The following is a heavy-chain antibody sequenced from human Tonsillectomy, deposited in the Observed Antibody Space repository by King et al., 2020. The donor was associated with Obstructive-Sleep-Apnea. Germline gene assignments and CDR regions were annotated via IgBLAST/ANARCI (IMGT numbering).Heavy chain of an antibody. CDR1: GGSISGSY. CDR3: ARDRRIAEAGAFDI. J-gene: IGHJ3*02. D-gene: IGHD6-19*01. V-gene: IGHV4-59*01. CDR2: IYYSGST. Sequence: QLQESGPGLVKPSETLSLTCTVSGGSISGSYWGWIRQPPGKGLEWIGYIYYSGSTNYNPSLKSRVIISVDTSKNQFSLKLSSVTAADTAVYYCARDRRIAEAGAFDIWGQGTMVTVSS.